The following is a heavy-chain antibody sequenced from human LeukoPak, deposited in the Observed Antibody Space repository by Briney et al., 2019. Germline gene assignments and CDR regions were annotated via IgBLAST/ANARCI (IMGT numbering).Heavy chain of an antibody. CDR3: ARQGDYADYLDAFDV. Sequence: SETLSLTCTVSGLSIGSYYWSWIRQPPGKGLECIGYIYHSGATNYNPSLKSRVTILADTSKNQFSLKLTSVTAADTAIYYCARQGDYADYLDAFDVWGQGTMVTVSS. V-gene: IGHV4-59*08. D-gene: IGHD4-17*01. CDR2: IYHSGAT. CDR1: GLSIGSYY. J-gene: IGHJ3*01.